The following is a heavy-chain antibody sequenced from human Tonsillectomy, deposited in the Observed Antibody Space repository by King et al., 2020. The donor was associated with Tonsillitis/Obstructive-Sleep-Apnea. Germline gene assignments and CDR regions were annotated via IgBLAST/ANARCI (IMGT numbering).Heavy chain of an antibody. J-gene: IGHJ4*02. CDR1: GFTFSSYS. V-gene: IGHV3-21*01. CDR3: ARDRDDFWSGSGFDY. Sequence: VQLVESGGGLVKPGGSLRLSCAASGFTFSSYSMNWVRQAPGKGLEWVSSISSSSSYIYYADSVKGRFTISRDNAKNSLYLQMNSLRAEDTAVYYCARDRDDFWSGSGFDYWGQGTLVTVSS. CDR2: ISSSSSYI. D-gene: IGHD3-3*01.